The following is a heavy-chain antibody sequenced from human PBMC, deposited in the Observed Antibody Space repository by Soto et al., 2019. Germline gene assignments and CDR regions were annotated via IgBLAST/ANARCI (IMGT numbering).Heavy chain of an antibody. D-gene: IGHD3-10*01. CDR1: GYTFTGYY. CDR3: ARAPGVRPPYNWFDP. Sequence: QVQLVQSGAEVKKPGASVKVSCKASGYTFTGYYMHWVRQAPGQGLEWMGWINPIFGTANYAQKFQGRVTITADESTSTAYMELSSLRSEDTAVYYCARAPGVRPPYNWFDPWGQGTLVTVSS. V-gene: IGHV1-69*01. J-gene: IGHJ5*02. CDR2: INPIFGTA.